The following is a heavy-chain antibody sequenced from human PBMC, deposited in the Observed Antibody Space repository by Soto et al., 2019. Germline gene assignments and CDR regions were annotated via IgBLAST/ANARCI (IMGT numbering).Heavy chain of an antibody. Sequence: QVQLVQSGAEVKKPGASVTVSCKASGYTFTSYYIHWVRQAPGQGLEWMGIINHSGGSTSYAQKFQGRVTMTRDTSTSTVYMEVGGLRSEDTAVYYCARDQEPSTLYYDYYYMDVWGKGTTVTVSS. CDR3: ARDQEPSTLYYDYYYMDV. J-gene: IGHJ6*03. CDR1: GYTFTSYY. CDR2: INHSGGST. V-gene: IGHV1-46*03.